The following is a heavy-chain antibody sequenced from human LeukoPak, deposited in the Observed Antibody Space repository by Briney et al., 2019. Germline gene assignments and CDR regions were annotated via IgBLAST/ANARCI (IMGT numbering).Heavy chain of an antibody. D-gene: IGHD3-9*01. CDR3: ARVHSDIFTGYFDY. J-gene: IGHJ4*02. CDR2: IYSGGNA. V-gene: IGHV3-66*01. CDR1: GFSVSNNY. Sequence: GGSLRLSCAASGFSVSNNYMSWVRQAPGKGLEWVSLIYSGGNAYYADSVKGRFTISRDNSKNTLYLLMNSLRAEDTAVYYCARVHSDIFTGYFDYWGQGTLVTVSS.